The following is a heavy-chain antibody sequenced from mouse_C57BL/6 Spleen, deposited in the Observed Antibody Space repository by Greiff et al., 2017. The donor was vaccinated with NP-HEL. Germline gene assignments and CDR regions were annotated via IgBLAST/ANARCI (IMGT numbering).Heavy chain of an antibody. Sequence: DVHLVESGGDLAKPGGSLKLSCAASGFTFSSYGMSWVRQTPDKRLEWVATISSGGSYTYYPDSVKGRFTISRDNAKNTLYLQMSSLKSEDTAMYYCARQGDYDAWFAYWGQGTLVTVSA. V-gene: IGHV5-6*01. CDR3: ARQGDYDAWFAY. CDR1: GFTFSSYG. J-gene: IGHJ3*01. CDR2: ISSGGSYT. D-gene: IGHD2-4*01.